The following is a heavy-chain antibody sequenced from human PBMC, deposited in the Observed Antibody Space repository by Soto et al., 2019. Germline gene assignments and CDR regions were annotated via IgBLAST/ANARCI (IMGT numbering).Heavy chain of an antibody. CDR3: ARGGSSWSGDY. CDR2: ISSSSSTI. D-gene: IGHD6-13*01. J-gene: IGHJ4*02. V-gene: IGHV3-48*01. Sequence: EVRLVESGGGLVQPGGSLRLSCAASGFTFRSYRRNWVGQAPGKGLEWISYISSSSSTIDYADSVKGRFTISRDNAKNSLYLQMNSLRVEDTAVYYCARGGSSWSGDYWGQGTLVTVSS. CDR1: GFTFRSYR.